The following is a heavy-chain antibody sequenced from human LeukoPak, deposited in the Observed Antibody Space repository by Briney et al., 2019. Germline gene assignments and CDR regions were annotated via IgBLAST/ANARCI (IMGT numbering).Heavy chain of an antibody. J-gene: IGHJ3*02. Sequence: GGSLRLSCAASGFTFSSYAMSWVRQAPGKGLEWVSGISGSGGSTYYADSVKGRFTISRDNSKNTLYLQMNSLRAEDTAVYYCARGRITMIVKGDAFDIWGQGTMVTVSS. CDR1: GFTFSSYA. CDR2: ISGSGGST. D-gene: IGHD3-22*01. CDR3: ARGRITMIVKGDAFDI. V-gene: IGHV3-23*01.